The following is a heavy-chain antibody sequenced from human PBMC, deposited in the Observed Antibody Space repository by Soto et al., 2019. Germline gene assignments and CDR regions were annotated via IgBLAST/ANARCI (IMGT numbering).Heavy chain of an antibody. Sequence: QMQLVESGGGVVQPVRSLRLSCDASGFTLSGFAMHWVRQAPGQGLEWVAVISNDGTNQYYSESVKGRFTISRDNSKNTIYLQMNNLRAEDTTVYYCAKAYYYDSSGYYDNYYAMDVWGQGTTVTVSS. CDR2: ISNDGTNQ. J-gene: IGHJ6*02. CDR3: AKAYYYDSSGYYDNYYAMDV. D-gene: IGHD3-22*01. CDR1: GFTLSGFA. V-gene: IGHV3-30*18.